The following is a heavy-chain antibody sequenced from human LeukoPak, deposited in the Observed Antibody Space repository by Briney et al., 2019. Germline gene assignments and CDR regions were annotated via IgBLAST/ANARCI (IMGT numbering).Heavy chain of an antibody. Sequence: SETLSLTCTVSGGSISSYYWSWIRQPPGKGLEWIGYIYTSGSTNYNPSLKSRVTISVDTSKNQFSLKLSSVTAADTAVYYCARHGGSSADYHYYYYMDVWGKGTTVTVSS. J-gene: IGHJ6*03. CDR2: IYTSGST. V-gene: IGHV4-4*09. CDR1: GGSISSYY. D-gene: IGHD3-16*01. CDR3: ARHGGSSADYHYYYYMDV.